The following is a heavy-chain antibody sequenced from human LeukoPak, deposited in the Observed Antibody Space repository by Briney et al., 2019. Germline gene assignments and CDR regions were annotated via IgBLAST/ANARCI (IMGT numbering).Heavy chain of an antibody. CDR1: GFTFDDYA. CDR3: AKTYCSGGSCYSEVYWFDP. V-gene: IGHV3-43*02. Sequence: GGSLRLSCAASGFTFDDYAMHWVRQAPGKGLEWVSLISGDGGSTYHADSVKGRFTISRDNSKNSLYLQMNSLRTEDTALYYCAKTYCSGGSCYSEVYWFDPWGQGTLVTVSS. CDR2: ISGDGGST. J-gene: IGHJ5*02. D-gene: IGHD2-15*01.